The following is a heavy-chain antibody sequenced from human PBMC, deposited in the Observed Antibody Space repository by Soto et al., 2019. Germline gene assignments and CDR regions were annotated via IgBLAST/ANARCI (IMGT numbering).Heavy chain of an antibody. D-gene: IGHD6-19*01. CDR1: GDSVSSNSAA. V-gene: IGHV6-1*01. CDR2: TYYRSKWYN. CDR3: ARDNGYSSGWTVYYYCMDV. Sequence: SQTLSLTCAISGDSVSSNSAAWNWIRQSPSRGLEWLGRTYYRSKWYNDYAVSVKSRITINPDTSKNQFSLQLNSVTPDDTAVYYCARDNGYSSGWTVYYYCMDVWGKGTTVTVSS. J-gene: IGHJ6*03.